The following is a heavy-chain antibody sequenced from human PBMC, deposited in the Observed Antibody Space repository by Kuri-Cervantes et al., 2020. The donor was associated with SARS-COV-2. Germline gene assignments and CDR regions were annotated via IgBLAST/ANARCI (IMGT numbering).Heavy chain of an antibody. Sequence: GGSLRLSCAASGFTFSSYSMNWVRQAPGKGLEWVSYISSSSSYIYYADSVKGRFTISRDNAKNSLYLQMNSLRAEDTAVYYCARPAETGTRFDYWGQGTLVTVSS. D-gene: IGHD1-1*01. CDR3: ARPAETGTRFDY. CDR1: GFTFSSYS. CDR2: ISSSSSYI. V-gene: IGHV3-21*05. J-gene: IGHJ4*02.